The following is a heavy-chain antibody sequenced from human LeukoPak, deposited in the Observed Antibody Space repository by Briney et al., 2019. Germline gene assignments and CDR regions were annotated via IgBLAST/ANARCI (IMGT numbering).Heavy chain of an antibody. CDR1: GGSFSGYY. V-gene: IGHV4-34*01. J-gene: IGHJ5*02. CDR3: ARERFLDNWFDP. CDR2: IKHSGST. D-gene: IGHD3-3*01. Sequence: SETLSLTCAVYGGSFSGYYWSWIRQPPGKGLEWVGEIKHSGSTNYNPSLKSRVTISVDTSKNQFSLKLSSVTAADTAVYYCARERFLDNWFDPWGQGTLVTVSS.